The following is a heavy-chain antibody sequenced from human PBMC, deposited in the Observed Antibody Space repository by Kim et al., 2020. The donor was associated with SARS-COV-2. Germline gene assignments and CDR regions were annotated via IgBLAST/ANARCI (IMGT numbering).Heavy chain of an antibody. V-gene: IGHV4-4*02. CDR2: IYHSGST. Sequence: SETLSLTCAVSGGSISSSNWWSWVRQPPGKGLEWIGEIYHSGSTNYNPSLKSRDTISVDKSKNQFSLKLSSVTAADTAVYYCARINGQQLVRNYYYYMDVWGKGTTVTVSS. CDR1: GGSISSSNW. D-gene: IGHD6-13*01. CDR3: ARINGQQLVRNYYYYMDV. J-gene: IGHJ6*03.